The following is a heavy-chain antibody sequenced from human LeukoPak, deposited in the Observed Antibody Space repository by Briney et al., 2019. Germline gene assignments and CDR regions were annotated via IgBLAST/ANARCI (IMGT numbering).Heavy chain of an antibody. J-gene: IGHJ3*02. CDR1: GFTFSSYA. V-gene: IGHV3-23*01. Sequence: PGGSLRLSCAASGFTFSSYAMSWVRQAPGKGLEWVSAIGGSGGSTYYADSVKGRFTISRDNPKKTLYLQMNSLRAEDTALYYCAKDFHRLGEFDAFDIWGQGTMVTVSS. CDR2: IGGSGGST. CDR3: AKDFHRLGEFDAFDI. D-gene: IGHD3-16*01.